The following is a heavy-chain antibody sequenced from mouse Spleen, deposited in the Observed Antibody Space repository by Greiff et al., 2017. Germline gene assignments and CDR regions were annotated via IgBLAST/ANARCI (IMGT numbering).Heavy chain of an antibody. CDR3: ARDYRYPFYAMDY. CDR1: GFTFSDYG. D-gene: IGHD2-14*01. J-gene: IGHJ4*01. V-gene: IGHV5-17*01. CDR2: ISSGSSTI. Sequence: EVKLMESGGGLVKPGGSLKLSCAASGFTFSDYGMHWVRQAPEKGLEWVAYISSGSSTIYYADTVKGRFTISRDNAKNTLFLQMTSLRSEDTAMYYCARDYRYPFYAMDYWGQGTSVTVSS.